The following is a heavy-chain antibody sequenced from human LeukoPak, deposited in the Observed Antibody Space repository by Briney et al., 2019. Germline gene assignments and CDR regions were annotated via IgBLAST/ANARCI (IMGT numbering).Heavy chain of an antibody. CDR2: ISHDGSEK. CDR3: ASGGGWVFFN. Sequence: GGSLRPSCAASGFPFSSHWLSWFRQSPGKGLEWVAHISHDGSEKHYVDSVKGRFTISRDNARNSQFLQMNSLRVDDTAVYYCASGGGWVFFNWGQGTLVTVSS. CDR1: GFPFSSHW. V-gene: IGHV3-7*01. D-gene: IGHD6-19*01. J-gene: IGHJ4*02.